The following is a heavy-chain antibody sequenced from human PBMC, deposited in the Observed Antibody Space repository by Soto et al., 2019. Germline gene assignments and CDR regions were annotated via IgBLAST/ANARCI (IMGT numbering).Heavy chain of an antibody. J-gene: IGHJ4*02. CDR1: GFTFGSYS. Sequence: GGSLRLSCTSSGFTFGSYSMSWVRQAPGKGLEWIGFIRSRAYYGTTEYAASVQGRFTISRDDSKNIAYLQMDSLKTEDTGVYYCXRLQSLRSGDFVPYFDYWGQGALVTVSS. D-gene: IGHD2-21*02. V-gene: IGHV3-49*04. CDR3: XRLQSLRSGDFVPYFDY. CDR2: IRSRAYYGTT.